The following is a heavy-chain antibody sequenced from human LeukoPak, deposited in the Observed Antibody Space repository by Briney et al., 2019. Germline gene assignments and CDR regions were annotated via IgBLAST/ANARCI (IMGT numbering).Heavy chain of an antibody. V-gene: IGHV1-2*02. CDR3: AREWVSGDAFDI. D-gene: IGHD6-13*01. Sequence: ASVKVSCKASGGTFSSYAISWVRQAPGQGLEWMGWINPNSGGTNYAQKFQGRVTMTRDTSISTAYMELSRLRSDDTAVYYCAREWVSGDAFDIWGQGTMVTVSS. J-gene: IGHJ3*02. CDR1: GGTFSSYA. CDR2: INPNSGGT.